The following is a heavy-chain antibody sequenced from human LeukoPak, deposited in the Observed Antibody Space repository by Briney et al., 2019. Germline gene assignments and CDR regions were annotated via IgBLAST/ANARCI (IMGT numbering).Heavy chain of an antibody. Sequence: PSETLSLTCTVSGGSISSGGYYWSWIRQHPGKGLEWIGYIYYSGSTYYNPSPKSRVTISVDTSKNQFSLKLSSVTAADTAVYYCVRDNGGSYYYWGQGTLVTVSS. V-gene: IGHV4-31*03. J-gene: IGHJ4*02. CDR3: VRDNGGSYYY. CDR1: GGSISSGGYY. D-gene: IGHD1-26*01. CDR2: IYYSGST.